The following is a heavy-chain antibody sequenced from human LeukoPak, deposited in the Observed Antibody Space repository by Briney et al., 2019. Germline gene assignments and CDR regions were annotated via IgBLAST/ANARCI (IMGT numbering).Heavy chain of an antibody. CDR3: ARVKEASAFDI. D-gene: IGHD5-12*01. CDR1: GFTFSSYA. J-gene: IGHJ3*02. Sequence: GGSLRLSCATSGFTFSSYAMSWVRQAPGKGLEWVSSISGSGDNTYYADSVKGRFTISRDNAKNSLYLQMNSLRAEDTAVYYCARVKEASAFDIWGQGTMVTVSS. V-gene: IGHV3-23*01. CDR2: ISGSGDNT.